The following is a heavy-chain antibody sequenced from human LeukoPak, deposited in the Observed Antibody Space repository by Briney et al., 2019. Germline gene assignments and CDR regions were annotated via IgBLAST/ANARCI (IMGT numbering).Heavy chain of an antibody. J-gene: IGHJ4*01. Sequence: SETLSLTCTVSGGSISSGGYCWSWIRQPPGKGLEWIGSIYYSGSTYYNPSLKSRVTTSVDSSKNQFSLRLSSVTAADTAVYYCVRYYDILTGYTGYFDYWGQGSLVTVSS. CDR2: IYYSGST. CDR1: GGSISSGGYC. D-gene: IGHD3-9*01. CDR3: VRYYDILTGYTGYFDY. V-gene: IGHV4-30-4*01.